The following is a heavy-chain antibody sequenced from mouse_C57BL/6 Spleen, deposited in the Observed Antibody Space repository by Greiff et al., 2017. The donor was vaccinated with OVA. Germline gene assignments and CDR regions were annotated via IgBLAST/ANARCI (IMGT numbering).Heavy chain of an antibody. V-gene: IGHV1-81*01. J-gene: IGHJ1*03. Sequence: VKLMESGAELARPGASVKLSCKASGYTFTSYGISWVKQRTGQGLEWIGEIYPRSGNTYYNEKFKGKATLTADKSSSTAYMELRSLTSEDSAVYFCARRESYWYFDVWGTGTTVTVSS. CDR3: ARRESYWYFDV. CDR1: GYTFTSYG. CDR2: IYPRSGNT.